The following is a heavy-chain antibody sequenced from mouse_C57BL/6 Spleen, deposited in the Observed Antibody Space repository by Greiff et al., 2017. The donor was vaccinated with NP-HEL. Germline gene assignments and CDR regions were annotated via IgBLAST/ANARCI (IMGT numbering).Heavy chain of an antibody. V-gene: IGHV1-82*01. CDR1: GYAFSSSW. J-gene: IGHJ2*01. Sequence: VQRVESGPELVKPGASVKISCKASGYAFSSSWMNWVKQRPGKGLEWIGRIYPGDGDTNYNGKFKGKATLTADKSSSTAYMQLSSLTSEDSAVYFCARGELLLRGSFDYWGQGTTLTVSS. CDR3: ARGELLLRGSFDY. D-gene: IGHD1-1*01. CDR2: IYPGDGDT.